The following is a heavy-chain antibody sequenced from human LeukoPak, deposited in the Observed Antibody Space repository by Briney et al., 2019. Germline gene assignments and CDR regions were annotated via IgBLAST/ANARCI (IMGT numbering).Heavy chain of an antibody. V-gene: IGHV3-23*01. J-gene: IGHJ4*02. CDR2: ISGSRGST. D-gene: IGHD1-1*01. Sequence: ISGSRGSTYYADSVKGRFTISRDNSKNTLYLQMNSLRAEDTAVYYCAKDWSNWNDDRFDYWGQGTLVTVSS. CDR3: AKDWSNWNDDRFDY.